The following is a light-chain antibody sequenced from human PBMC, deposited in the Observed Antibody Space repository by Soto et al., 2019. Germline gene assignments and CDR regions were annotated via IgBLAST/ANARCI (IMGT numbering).Light chain of an antibody. J-gene: IGLJ3*02. V-gene: IGLV2-14*01. CDR1: SSDFGGYSY. Sequence: QSALTQPASVSGSPGQSLTISCTGISSDFGGYSYVSWYQHHPDKAPRLIIYEVNKRPSGVSNRFSGSKSVNAASLTISGLQSEDEADYFCSSYTSSSTLVFGGGTKVTVL. CDR3: SSYTSSSTLV. CDR2: EVN.